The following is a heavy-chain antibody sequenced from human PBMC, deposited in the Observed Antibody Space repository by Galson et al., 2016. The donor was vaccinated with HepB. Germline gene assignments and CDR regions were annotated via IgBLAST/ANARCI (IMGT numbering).Heavy chain of an antibody. V-gene: IGHV4-34*01. CDR2: INHSGST. CDR1: GGSFSGSY. J-gene: IGHJ5*02. Sequence: SETLSLTCAVYGGSFSGSYWSWIRQPPGKGLEWIGEINHSGSTNYNPSLKSRVTISIDTSKKQFSPKVSSLTAADTAVYYCARVGGGEHYDLLTGYSPYNWFDPWGQGTLVTVSS. D-gene: IGHD3-9*01. CDR3: ARVGGGEHYDLLTGYSPYNWFDP.